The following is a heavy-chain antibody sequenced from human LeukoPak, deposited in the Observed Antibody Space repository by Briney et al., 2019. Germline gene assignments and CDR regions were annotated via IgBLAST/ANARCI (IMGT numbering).Heavy chain of an antibody. CDR1: GYTFTVYY. V-gene: IGHV1-2*02. J-gene: IGHJ4*02. Sequence: ASVKVSCKASGYTFTVYYINWVRQAPGQGLEWMGWINPNSGGTNYAQKFQDRVTMTRDTSITTAYMELSSLRFGDTAVYYCARGTAYYGSGSNLNTWGQGTLVTVSS. D-gene: IGHD3-10*01. CDR2: INPNSGGT. CDR3: ARGTAYYGSGSNLNT.